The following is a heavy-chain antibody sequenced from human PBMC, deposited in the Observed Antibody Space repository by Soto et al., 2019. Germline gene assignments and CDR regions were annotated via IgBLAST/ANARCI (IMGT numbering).Heavy chain of an antibody. CDR3: VLGRGYYGSGMDY. D-gene: IGHD3-10*01. CDR2: INAGNGNT. CDR1: GYTFTSYA. J-gene: IGHJ4*02. Sequence: QVQLVQSGAEVKKPGASVKVSCKASGYTFTSYAMHWVRQAPGQRLEWMGWINAGNGNTKYSQKFQGRVTITRDTSASTAYMELSSLRSEDTAVYYCVLGRGYYGSGMDYWGQGTLVTVSS. V-gene: IGHV1-3*01.